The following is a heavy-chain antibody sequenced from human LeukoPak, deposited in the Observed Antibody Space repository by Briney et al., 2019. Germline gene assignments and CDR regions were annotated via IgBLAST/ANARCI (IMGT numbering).Heavy chain of an antibody. CDR3: AKDRRVGASKGLGAFDI. Sequence: GGSLRLSCAASGFTFTNYAMSWVRQAPGKGLEWVSAISGSGGSTYYADSVKGRFTISRDNSKNTLDVQMNSLRAEDTAVYYCAKDRRVGASKGLGAFDIWGQGTMVTVFS. V-gene: IGHV3-23*01. D-gene: IGHD1-26*01. J-gene: IGHJ3*02. CDR2: ISGSGGST. CDR1: GFTFTNYA.